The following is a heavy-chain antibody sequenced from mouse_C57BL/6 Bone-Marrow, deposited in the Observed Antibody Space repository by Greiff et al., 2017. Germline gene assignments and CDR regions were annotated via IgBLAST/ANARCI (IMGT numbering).Heavy chain of an antibody. V-gene: IGHV1-15*01. CDR3: TRFYYGSSYVWYFDV. CDR2: IDPETGGT. Sequence: VQLQQSGAELVRPGASVTLSCKASGYTFTDYEMHWVKQTPVHGLEWIGAIDPETGGTAYNQKFKGKAILTADKSSSTAYMELRSLTSEDSAVYYCTRFYYGSSYVWYFDVWGTGTTVTVSS. D-gene: IGHD1-1*01. J-gene: IGHJ1*03. CDR1: GYTFTDYE.